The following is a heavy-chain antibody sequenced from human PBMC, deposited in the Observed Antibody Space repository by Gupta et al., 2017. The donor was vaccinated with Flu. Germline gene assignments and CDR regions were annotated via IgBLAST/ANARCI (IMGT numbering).Heavy chain of an antibody. J-gene: IGHJ4*02. D-gene: IGHD3-3*01. CDR2: IYYTGGT. CDR1: GVSMRSGFFY. V-gene: IGHV4-61*02. CDR3: VKEGARSSFYFGS. Sequence: QVQLQESGPGLVKPSQTLSLTCTISGVSMRSGFFYWSWVRQPAGQGLEWIGRIYYTGGTNYNPSLKSRVTMSVDTSENQFSLEVHSVTAADTGVYYCVKEGARSSFYFGSWGQGTLVSVSP.